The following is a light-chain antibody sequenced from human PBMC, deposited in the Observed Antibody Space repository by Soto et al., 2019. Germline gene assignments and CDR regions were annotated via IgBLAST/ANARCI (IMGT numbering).Light chain of an antibody. V-gene: IGLV2-14*01. CDR3: SSYTSSSTVI. J-gene: IGLJ2*01. CDR1: SSDIGDYNY. Sequence: QSVLTQPASVTGCPGQSITISCTGTSSDIGDYNYVSWYQQHPGTAPKLLIYEVSHRPSGVSDRFSGSKSGNTASLTISGLQAEDEADYYCSSYTSSSTVIFGGGTKLTVL. CDR2: EVS.